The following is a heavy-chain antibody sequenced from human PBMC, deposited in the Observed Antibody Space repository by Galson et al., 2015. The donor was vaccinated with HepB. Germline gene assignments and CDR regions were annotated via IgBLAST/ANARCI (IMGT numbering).Heavy chain of an antibody. CDR1: GFSLSTSGMC. D-gene: IGHD6-19*01. CDR2: IDWDDDK. Sequence: PALVKPTQTLTLTCTFSGFSLSTSGMCMSWIRQPPGKALEWLARIDWDDDKYYSTSLKTRLTISKDTSKNQVVLTMTNMDPVDSATYYCARTRVAHSSGWYYYGLDVWGQGTTVTVSS. J-gene: IGHJ6*02. V-gene: IGHV2-70*11. CDR3: ARTRVAHSSGWYYYGLDV.